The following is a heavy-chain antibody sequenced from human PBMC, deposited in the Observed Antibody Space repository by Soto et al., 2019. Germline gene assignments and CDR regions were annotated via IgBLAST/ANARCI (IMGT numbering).Heavy chain of an antibody. CDR3: AKAGPRYCSGGSCYPEF. D-gene: IGHD2-15*01. CDR1: GFTFSSYA. Sequence: GGSLRLSCAASGFTFSSYAMSWVRQAPGKGLEWVSAISGSGGSTYYADSVKGRFTISRDNSKNTLYLQMNSLRAEDTAVYYCAKAGPRYCSGGSCYPEFWGQGTRVTVSS. CDR2: ISGSGGST. J-gene: IGHJ4*02. V-gene: IGHV3-23*01.